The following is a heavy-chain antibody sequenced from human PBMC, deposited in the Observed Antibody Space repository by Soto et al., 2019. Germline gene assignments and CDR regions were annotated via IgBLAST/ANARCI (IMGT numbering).Heavy chain of an antibody. J-gene: IGHJ4*02. CDR2: ISYDGSNK. CDR3: ARDDY. V-gene: IGHV3-30-3*01. Sequence: QVQLVESGGDVVQPGRSLRLSCAASGFTFSGYAMHWVRQAPGKGLEWVAVISYDGSNKYYADSVKGRFTISRDNSKNTLYLQMNSLRAEDTAVYYCARDDYWGQGTLVTVSS. CDR1: GFTFSGYA.